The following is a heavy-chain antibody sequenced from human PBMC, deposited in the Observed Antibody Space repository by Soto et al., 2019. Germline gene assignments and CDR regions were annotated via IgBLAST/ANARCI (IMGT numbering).Heavy chain of an antibody. V-gene: IGHV1-69*13. J-gene: IGHJ6*02. Sequence: SVKVSCKASGGTFSSYAISCVRQAPGQGLEWIGGIIPIFGTANYAQKFQGRVTITADESTSTAYMELSSLRSEDTAVYYCARDPAVAWKGGMDVWGQGTTVTVS. CDR1: GGTFSSYA. CDR3: ARDPAVAWKGGMDV. D-gene: IGHD1-1*01. CDR2: IIPIFGTA.